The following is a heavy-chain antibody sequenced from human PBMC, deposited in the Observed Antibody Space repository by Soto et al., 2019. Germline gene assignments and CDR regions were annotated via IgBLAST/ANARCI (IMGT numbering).Heavy chain of an antibody. CDR1: GYSFTSYW. V-gene: IGHV5-10-1*01. CDR3: ARRGPWCSGGSCYSDAFDI. Sequence: GESLKISCKGSGYSFTSYWISWVRQMPGKGLEWMGRIDPSDSYTNYSPSFQGHVTISADKSISTAYLQWSSLKASGTAMYYCARRGPWCSGGSCYSDAFDIWGQGTMVTVSS. J-gene: IGHJ3*02. CDR2: IDPSDSYT. D-gene: IGHD2-15*01.